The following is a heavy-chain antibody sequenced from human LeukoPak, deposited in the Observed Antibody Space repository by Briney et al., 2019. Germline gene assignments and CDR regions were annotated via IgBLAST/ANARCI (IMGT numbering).Heavy chain of an antibody. J-gene: IGHJ4*02. CDR1: SYSISSDYY. D-gene: IGHD6-6*01. Sequence: SETLSLTCTVSSYSISSDYYWGWVRQPPGKGLEWIGSIFHRGTTYYNPSLKSRVTISVDTSKNQFSLKLSSVTAADTAVYYCARRHVEYSSSSDPYYFDYWGQGTLVTVSS. V-gene: IGHV4-38-2*02. CDR3: ARRHVEYSSSSDPYYFDY. CDR2: IFHRGTT.